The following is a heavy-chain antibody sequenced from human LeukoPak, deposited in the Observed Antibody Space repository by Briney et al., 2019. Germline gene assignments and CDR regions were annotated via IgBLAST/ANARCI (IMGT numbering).Heavy chain of an antibody. V-gene: IGHV6-1*01. Sequence: SQTLSLTCAISGDSVSSNSSAGHWIRQSPSRGLEWLGSTYYRSKWYNSYAISVKSRITINPDTSKNQFSLQLNSVTPEDTAVYYCARTESGYVDYWGQGILVTVSS. J-gene: IGHJ4*02. CDR1: GDSVSSNSSA. D-gene: IGHD3-3*01. CDR2: TYYRSKWYN. CDR3: ARTESGYVDY.